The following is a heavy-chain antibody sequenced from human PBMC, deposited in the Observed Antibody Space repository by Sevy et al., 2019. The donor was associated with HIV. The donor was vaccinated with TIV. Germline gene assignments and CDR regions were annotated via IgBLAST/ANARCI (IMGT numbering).Heavy chain of an antibody. CDR2: IYTSGRT. Sequence: SETLSLTCTVSGDSISSYYWSWFRQPAGKGLEWIGRIYTSGRTNYNPSLKSRVTMSVDTSKNQFSLKLRSVTAADTAVYFCTRGEVQLWPSGFDYWGQGTLVTVSS. J-gene: IGHJ4*02. D-gene: IGHD1-1*01. CDR3: TRGEVQLWPSGFDY. CDR1: GDSISSYY. V-gene: IGHV4-4*07.